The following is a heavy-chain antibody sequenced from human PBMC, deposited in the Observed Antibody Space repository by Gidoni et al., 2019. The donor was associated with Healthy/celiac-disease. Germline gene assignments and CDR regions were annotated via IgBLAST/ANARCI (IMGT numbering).Heavy chain of an antibody. CDR2: ISGSGGSK. D-gene: IGHD6-19*01. Sequence: EVQLLESGGGLVQPGGYLRLCFAASGFTFRSYAMSWVRQAPGKGLWWYSAISGSGGSKYYADSVKGRFTISRDNSKNTLYLQMNSLRAEDTAVYYCAKEIRGSGWSYYYYGMDVWGQGTTVTVSS. CDR3: AKEIRGSGWSYYYYGMDV. V-gene: IGHV3-23*01. CDR1: GFTFRSYA. J-gene: IGHJ6*02.